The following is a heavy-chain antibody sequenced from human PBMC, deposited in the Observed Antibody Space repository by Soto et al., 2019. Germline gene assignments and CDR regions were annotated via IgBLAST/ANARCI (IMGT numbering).Heavy chain of an antibody. J-gene: IGHJ5*02. CDR3: AHRRPITAAGRNWFDP. CDR1: GFSLSTSGVG. CDR2: IYWEDDK. D-gene: IGHD6-13*01. V-gene: IGHV2-5*02. Sequence: QITLKESGPTLVKPTQTLTLTCTFSGFSLSTSGVGVGWIRQPPGKALEWLALIYWEDDKRYSPSLKSRLTITKDTSKNQVVLTMTNMDPVDTATYYCAHRRPITAAGRNWFDPWGQGTLVTASS.